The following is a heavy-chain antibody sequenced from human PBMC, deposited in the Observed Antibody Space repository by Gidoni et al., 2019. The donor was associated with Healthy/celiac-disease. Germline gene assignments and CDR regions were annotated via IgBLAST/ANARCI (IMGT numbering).Heavy chain of an antibody. Sequence: QLQLQESGPGLVKPSETLSLTCTVSGGSISSSEYFWGWIRQPPGKGLEWIGNMFYSGTTYYNPSLRSRVTISVATSKNQFSLKLSSVTAADTAVYYCARLRAELEPYYMDVWGKGATVSVSS. CDR2: MFYSGTT. D-gene: IGHD1-26*01. V-gene: IGHV4-39*01. CDR1: GGSISSSEYF. J-gene: IGHJ6*03. CDR3: ARLRAELEPYYMDV.